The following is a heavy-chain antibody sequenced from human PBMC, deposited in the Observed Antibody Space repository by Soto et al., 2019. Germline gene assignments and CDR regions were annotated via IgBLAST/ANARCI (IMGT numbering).Heavy chain of an antibody. CDR2: IYYSGST. D-gene: IGHD1-26*01. CDR1: GGSISSSSYY. J-gene: IGHJ4*02. Sequence: SETLSLTCTVSGGSISSSSYYWGWIRQPPGKGLEWIGSIYYSGSTYYNPSLKSRVTISVDTSKNQFSLKLSSVTAADTAVYYCARHVGATPLIDYWGQGTLVTVSS. V-gene: IGHV4-39*01. CDR3: ARHVGATPLIDY.